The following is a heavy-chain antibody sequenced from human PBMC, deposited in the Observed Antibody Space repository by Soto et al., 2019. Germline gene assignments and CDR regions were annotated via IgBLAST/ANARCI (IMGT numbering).Heavy chain of an antibody. D-gene: IGHD6-19*01. J-gene: IGHJ4*02. Sequence: SETLSLTCTVSGGSISSSSYHWGWIRQPPGKGLEWIGSIYYSGSTYYNPSLKSRVTISVDTSKNQFSLKLSSVTAADTAVYYCARRRIAVAGHDPFFDYWGQGTLVT. CDR2: IYYSGST. V-gene: IGHV4-39*01. CDR3: ARRRIAVAGHDPFFDY. CDR1: GGSISSSSYH.